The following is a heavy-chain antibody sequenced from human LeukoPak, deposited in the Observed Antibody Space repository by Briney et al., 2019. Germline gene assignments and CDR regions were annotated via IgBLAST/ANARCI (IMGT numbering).Heavy chain of an antibody. CDR2: TYYRSKWYY. CDR1: GDSVSSNSAA. V-gene: IGHV6-1*01. J-gene: IGHJ4*02. D-gene: IGHD1-26*01. CDR3: ARDPVGGSTTFDY. Sequence: SQTLSLTCAISGDSVSSNSAAWNWIRQSPSRGLEWLGRTYYRSKWYYDYAVAVKSRISINPDTSKNRFSLQLSSVTPEDTAVYYCARDPVGGSTTFDYWGQGTLVTVSS.